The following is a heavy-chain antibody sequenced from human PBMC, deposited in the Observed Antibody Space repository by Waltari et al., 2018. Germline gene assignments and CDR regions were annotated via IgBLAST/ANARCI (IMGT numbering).Heavy chain of an antibody. V-gene: IGHV3-11*01. CDR3: AREDYFRLDV. CDR2: ISTGGRSM. Sequence: QMQLVESGGNLVKPGGSLRLSCAASGFTFSDFYMSWIRQAPGKGREGVSKISTGGRSMTYADAVKGRFTISRDDAKKSLYLQMDSLRAEDTAIYYCAREDYFRLDVWGQGTTVTVSS. J-gene: IGHJ6*02. CDR1: GFTFSDFY.